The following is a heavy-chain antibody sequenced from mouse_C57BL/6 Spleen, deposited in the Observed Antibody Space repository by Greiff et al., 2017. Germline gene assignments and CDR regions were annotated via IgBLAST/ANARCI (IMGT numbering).Heavy chain of an antibody. CDR1: GYAFSSSW. V-gene: IGHV1-82*01. CDR2: IYPGDGDT. D-gene: IGHD1-1*01. J-gene: IGHJ2*01. Sequence: QVQLKESGPELVKPGASVKISCKASGYAFSSSWMNWVKQRPGKGLEWIGRIYPGDGDTNYNGKFKGKATLTADKSSSTAYMQLSSLTSEDSAVYFCARGYLDFDYWSQGTTLTVSS. CDR3: ARGYLDFDY.